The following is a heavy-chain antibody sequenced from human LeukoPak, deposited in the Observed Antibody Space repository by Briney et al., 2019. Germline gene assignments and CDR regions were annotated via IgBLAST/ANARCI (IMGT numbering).Heavy chain of an antibody. CDR1: GGSISSGGYS. Sequence: QTLSLTCAVSGGSISSGGYSWSWIRQPPGKGLEWIGYIYHSGSTYYNPSLKSRVTISVDRSKNQFSLKLSSVTAADTAVYYCARVAYDSSGYTFDYWGQGTLVTVSS. CDR3: ARVAYDSSGYTFDY. D-gene: IGHD3-22*01. CDR2: IYHSGST. J-gene: IGHJ4*02. V-gene: IGHV4-30-2*01.